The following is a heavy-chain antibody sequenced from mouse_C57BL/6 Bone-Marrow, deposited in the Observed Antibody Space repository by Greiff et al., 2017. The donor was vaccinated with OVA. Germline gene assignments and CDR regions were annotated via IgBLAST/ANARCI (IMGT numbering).Heavy chain of an antibody. Sequence: EVKLMESGGDLVKPGGSLKLSCAASGFTFSSYGMSWARQTPDKRLEWVATISSGGSYTYYPDSVKGRFTISRDNAKNTLYLQMSSLKSEDTAMYYCARQRYYDGSSYHWYFDVWGTGTTVTVSS. CDR3: ARQRYYDGSSYHWYFDV. V-gene: IGHV5-6*01. CDR1: GFTFSSYG. D-gene: IGHD1-1*01. CDR2: ISSGGSYT. J-gene: IGHJ1*03.